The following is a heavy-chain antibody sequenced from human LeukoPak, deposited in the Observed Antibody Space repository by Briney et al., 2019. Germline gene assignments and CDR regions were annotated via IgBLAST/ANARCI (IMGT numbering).Heavy chain of an antibody. CDR1: GYSFPSYW. CDR3: ARPPFI. V-gene: IGHV5-51*01. Sequence: GESLKISCQGSGYSFPSYWIGWVRQMPGKGLEWMGVIYPGDSDTRYSPSFQGQVTISADESISTAYLQWNNLKASDTAMYYCARPPFIWGQGTMVTVSS. J-gene: IGHJ3*02. CDR2: IYPGDSDT.